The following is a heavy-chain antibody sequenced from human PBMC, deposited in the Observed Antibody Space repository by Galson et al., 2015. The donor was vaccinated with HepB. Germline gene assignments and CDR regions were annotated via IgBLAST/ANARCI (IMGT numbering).Heavy chain of an antibody. D-gene: IGHD3-22*01. CDR2: ISAYNGNT. Sequence: SVKVSCKASGYTFTSYGISWARQAPGQGLEWMGWISAYNGNTNYAQKLQGRVTMTTDTSTSTAYMELRSLRSDDTAVYYCARDTYDSSGYYYYYYGMDVWGQGTTVTVSS. J-gene: IGHJ6*02. CDR3: ARDTYDSSGYYYYYYGMDV. V-gene: IGHV1-18*01. CDR1: GYTFTSYG.